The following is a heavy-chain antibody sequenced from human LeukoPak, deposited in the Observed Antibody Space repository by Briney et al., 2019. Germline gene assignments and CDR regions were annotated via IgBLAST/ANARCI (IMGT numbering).Heavy chain of an antibody. V-gene: IGHV4-59*08. J-gene: IGHJ5*02. CDR2: IYYSGST. Sequence: SETLSLTCTVSGGSISNKYWSWIRQPPGKGLEWIGYIYYSGSTNYNPSLKSRVTILVDTSKNQFSLKLSSVTAADTAVYYCASSYCSGGSCYPNWFDPWGQGTLVTVSS. CDR1: GGSISNKY. D-gene: IGHD2-15*01. CDR3: ASSYCSGGSCYPNWFDP.